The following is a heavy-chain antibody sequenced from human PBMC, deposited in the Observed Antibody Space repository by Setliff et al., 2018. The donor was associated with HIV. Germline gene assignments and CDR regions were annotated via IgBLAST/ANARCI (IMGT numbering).Heavy chain of an antibody. CDR3: ARGSLLGYFDWLFPD. CDR2: ISVYNGNT. V-gene: IGHV1-18*01. J-gene: IGHJ4*02. CDR1: GYTFTSYG. Sequence: ASVKVSCKASGYTFTSYGISWVRQAPGQGLEWMGWISVYNGNTNYAQNLQGRVTMTTDTSTSTAYMELSRLISDDTAVYYCARGSLLGYFDWLFPDWGQGTLVTVSS. D-gene: IGHD3-9*01.